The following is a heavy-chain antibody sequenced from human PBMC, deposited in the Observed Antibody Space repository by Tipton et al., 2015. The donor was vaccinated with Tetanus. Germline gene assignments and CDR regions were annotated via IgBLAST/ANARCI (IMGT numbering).Heavy chain of an antibody. CDR3: AYDSSLEH. Sequence: LRLSCAVYGGSFSGYYWSWIRQPPGKGLEWIGEINHSGSTNYNPSLKSRVTISVDTSKNQFSLKLSSVTAADTAVYYCAYDSSLEHWGQGTLVTVSS. J-gene: IGHJ1*01. V-gene: IGHV4-34*01. D-gene: IGHD3-22*01. CDR1: GGSFSGYY. CDR2: INHSGST.